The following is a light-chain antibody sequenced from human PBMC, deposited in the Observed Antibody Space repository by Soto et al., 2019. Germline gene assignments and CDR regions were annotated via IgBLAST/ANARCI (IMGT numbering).Light chain of an antibody. CDR1: SSDVGAYNF. Sequence: QSVLTQPPSASGSPGQSVTISCTGTSSDVGAYNFVSWYQQHPGKAPKLLIHEVNRRPSGVPDRFSASKSGNTATLTVSGLQAEDEADYYCTSHGGENKFYVFGNGTKVTV. V-gene: IGLV2-8*01. CDR3: TSHGGENKFYV. CDR2: EVN. J-gene: IGLJ1*01.